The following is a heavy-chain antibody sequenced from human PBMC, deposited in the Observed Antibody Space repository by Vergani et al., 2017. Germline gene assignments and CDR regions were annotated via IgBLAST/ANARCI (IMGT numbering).Heavy chain of an antibody. V-gene: IGHV3-9*01. CDR3: AKDMVGSYYPCSYAFDI. CDR2: ISWNSGSI. Sequence: EVQLVESGGGLVQPGRSLILSCAASGFTFDDYAMHWVRQAPGKGLEWVSGISWNSGSIGYADSVKGRFTISRDNAKNSLYLQMNSLRSEDPALYYCAKDMVGSYYPCSYAFDIWGQGTMVTVSS. D-gene: IGHD1-26*01. J-gene: IGHJ3*02. CDR1: GFTFDDYA.